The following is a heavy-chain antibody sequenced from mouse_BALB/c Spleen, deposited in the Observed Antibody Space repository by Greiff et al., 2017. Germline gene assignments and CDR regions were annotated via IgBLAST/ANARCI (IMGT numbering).Heavy chain of an antibody. J-gene: IGHJ3*01. Sequence: DVKLQESGPGLVKPSQSLSLTCTVTGYSITSDYAWNWIRQFPGNKLEWMGYISYSGSTSYNPSLKSRISITRDTSKNQFFLQLNSVTTEDTATYYCARSRDYDAWFAYWGQGTLVTVSA. V-gene: IGHV3-2*02. CDR1: GYSITSDYA. CDR3: ARSRDYDAWFAY. CDR2: ISYSGST. D-gene: IGHD2-4*01.